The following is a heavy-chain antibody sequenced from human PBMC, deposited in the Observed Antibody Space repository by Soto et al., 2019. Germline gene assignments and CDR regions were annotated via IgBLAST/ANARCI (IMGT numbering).Heavy chain of an antibody. CDR3: AKVVPVDGTIYYYGMDV. J-gene: IGHJ6*02. D-gene: IGHD6-19*01. V-gene: IGHV3-23*01. CDR1: GFTFSSYA. CDR2: ISGSGGST. Sequence: GGSLRLSCAASGFTFSSYAMSWVRQAPGKGLEWVSAISGSGGSTYYADSVKGRFTISRDNSKNTLYLQMKSLRAEDTAVYYCAKVVPVDGTIYYYGMDVCGQGTTVTVYS.